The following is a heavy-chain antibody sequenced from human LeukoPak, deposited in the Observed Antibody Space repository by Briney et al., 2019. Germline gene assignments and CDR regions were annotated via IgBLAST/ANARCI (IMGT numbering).Heavy chain of an antibody. V-gene: IGHV3-33*05. Sequence: PGRSLRLSCAASGFTFSSFGMHWVRQAPGRGLGWVALILHDEKHYADSVKGRFTISRDNSKNTLYLQMDTLRAEDTAVYYCARYCSGGCYSGVDYWGQGTLVTVPS. CDR3: ARYCSGGCYSGVDY. CDR2: ILHDEK. CDR1: GFTFSSFG. D-gene: IGHD2-15*01. J-gene: IGHJ4*02.